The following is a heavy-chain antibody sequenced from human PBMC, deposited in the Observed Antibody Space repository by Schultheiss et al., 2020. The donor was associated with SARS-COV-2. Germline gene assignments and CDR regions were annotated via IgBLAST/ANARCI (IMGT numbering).Heavy chain of an antibody. CDR2: IYYSGST. J-gene: IGHJ3*02. V-gene: IGHV4-59*12. CDR1: GGSISSYY. Sequence: GSLRLSCTVSGGSISSYYWSWIRQPPGKGLEWIGYIYYSGSTNYNPSLKSRVTISVDTSKNQFSLKLSSVTAADTAVYYCARDHAFDIWGQGTMVTVSS. CDR3: ARDHAFDI.